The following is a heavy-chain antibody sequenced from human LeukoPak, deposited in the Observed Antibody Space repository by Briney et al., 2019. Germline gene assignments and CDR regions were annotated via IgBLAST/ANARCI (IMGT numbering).Heavy chain of an antibody. CDR2: IYYSGST. D-gene: IGHD2-21*02. J-gene: IGHJ4*02. CDR3: ARETAYCGGDCFTLLDY. CDR1: GGSITSYY. Sequence: SETLSLTCTVSGGSITSYYWSWTRQPPGKGLEWIGYIYYSGSTNYNPSLKSRVTISVDTSKNQFSLKLSSVTAADTAVYYCARETAYCGGDCFTLLDYWGQGTLVTVSS. V-gene: IGHV4-59*01.